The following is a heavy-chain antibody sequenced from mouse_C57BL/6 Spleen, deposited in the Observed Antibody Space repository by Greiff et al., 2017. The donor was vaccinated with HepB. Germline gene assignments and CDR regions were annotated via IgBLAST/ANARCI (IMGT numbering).Heavy chain of an antibody. V-gene: IGHV5-16*01. CDR1: GFTFSDYY. D-gene: IGHD1-1*01. Sequence: EVKLVESEGGLVQPGSSMKLSCTASGFTFSDYYMAWVRQVPEKGLEWVANINYDGSSTYYLDSLKSRFIISRDNAKNILYLQMSSLKSEDTATYYCARERYYGSSQYYFDYWGQGTTLTVSS. CDR2: INYDGSST. CDR3: ARERYYGSSQYYFDY. J-gene: IGHJ2*01.